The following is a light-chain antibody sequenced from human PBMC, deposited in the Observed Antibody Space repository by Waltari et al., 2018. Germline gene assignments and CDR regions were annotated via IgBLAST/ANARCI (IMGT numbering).Light chain of an antibody. J-gene: IGKJ2*01. V-gene: IGKV1-12*01. Sequence: DIQMTQSPSSVSASVGDTVTITCRASQDINNWLAWFQQKPGKTPKLLISAASSLRSGVPSRFSGSGFGTDFTLTISSLQSEDFALYYCQQYNNWPPYTFAQGTKLEIK. CDR1: QDINNW. CDR3: QQYNNWPPYT. CDR2: AAS.